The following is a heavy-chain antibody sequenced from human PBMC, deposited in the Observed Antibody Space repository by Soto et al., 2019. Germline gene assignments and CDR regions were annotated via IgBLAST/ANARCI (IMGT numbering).Heavy chain of an antibody. CDR2: FDPEDGET. Sequence: GASVKVSCKVSGYTLTELSMHWVRQAPGKGLEWMGCFDPEDGETIYAQKFQGRVTMTTDTSTSTAYMELRSLRSDDTAVYYCAREGALRYFDWSRSGVWFDPWGQGTLVTVSS. D-gene: IGHD3-9*01. CDR3: AREGALRYFDWSRSGVWFDP. V-gene: IGHV1-24*01. J-gene: IGHJ5*02. CDR1: GYTLTELS.